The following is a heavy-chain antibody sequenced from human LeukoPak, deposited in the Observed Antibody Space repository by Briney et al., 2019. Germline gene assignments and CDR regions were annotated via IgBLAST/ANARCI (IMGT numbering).Heavy chain of an antibody. CDR2: INHSGST. CDR3: ATNSRGYSRYYYYYGMDV. V-gene: IGHV4-34*01. CDR1: GGSFSGYY. Sequence: SETLSLTCAVYGGSFSGYYWSWIRQPPGKGLEWIGEINHSGSTNYNPSLKRRVTISVDTSKNQFSLKLSSVTAADTAVYYCATNSRGYSRYYYYYGMDVWGQGTTVTVSS. J-gene: IGHJ6*02. D-gene: IGHD5-18*01.